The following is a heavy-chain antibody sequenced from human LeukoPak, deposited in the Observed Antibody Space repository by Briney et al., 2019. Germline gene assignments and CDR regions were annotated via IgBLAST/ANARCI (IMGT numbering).Heavy chain of an antibody. V-gene: IGHV3-7*01. CDR3: ARGGPEASWDAFVF. Sequence: PGGSLRLSCATSGFTFSRYWMSWGRQAPGKGLEWVANIKLDGSEKYYVDSVKGRFTISRDNAKNSLYLQMSSLRAEDTAVYYCARGGPEASWDAFVFWGQGTMVTVSS. J-gene: IGHJ3*01. CDR2: IKLDGSEK. D-gene: IGHD2-15*01. CDR1: GFTFSRYW.